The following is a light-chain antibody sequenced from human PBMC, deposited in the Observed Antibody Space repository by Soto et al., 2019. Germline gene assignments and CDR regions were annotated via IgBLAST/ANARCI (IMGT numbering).Light chain of an antibody. CDR1: SSDVGDYNS. V-gene: IGLV2-14*01. Sequence: QSALTQPASVSGSPGQSITISCTGTSSDVGDYNSVSWYQHHPGKAPKLMIYEVSNRPSGVSNRFSGSKSGNTASLTISGLQAEDEADYYCSSYTNTALGVFGAGTRLTVL. CDR3: SSYTNTALGV. J-gene: IGLJ2*01. CDR2: EVS.